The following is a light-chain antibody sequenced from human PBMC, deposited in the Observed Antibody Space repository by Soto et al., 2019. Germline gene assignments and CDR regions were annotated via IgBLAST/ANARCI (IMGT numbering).Light chain of an antibody. CDR2: ATS. J-gene: IGKJ4*01. Sequence: EIVLTQSPAPLSVSPGETVSLSCRASQSVSNKLAWFQQKPGQAPRLLMSATSTRATGIPARFSGSGSGTEFTLTVSSLQSEDFALYFCHQYDYWPFTFGGGTKVDMK. V-gene: IGKV3D-15*01. CDR1: QSVSNK. CDR3: HQYDYWPFT.